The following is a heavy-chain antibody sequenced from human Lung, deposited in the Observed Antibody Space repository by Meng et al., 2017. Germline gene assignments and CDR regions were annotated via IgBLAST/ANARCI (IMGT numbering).Heavy chain of an antibody. Sequence: GQQQQRGAGLWRPSENLSPTRAVYGGSISGSYWSWIRQSPAKGLEWIGKINHGGSTNYNPSLESRVTISVDTPKNQFSLRLTSMTVADTAVYYCARERHSTIIRGVIDFWGQGALVTVSS. V-gene: IGHV4-34*01. CDR1: GGSISGSY. CDR3: ARERHSTIIRGVIDF. J-gene: IGHJ4*02. CDR2: INHGGST. D-gene: IGHD3-10*01.